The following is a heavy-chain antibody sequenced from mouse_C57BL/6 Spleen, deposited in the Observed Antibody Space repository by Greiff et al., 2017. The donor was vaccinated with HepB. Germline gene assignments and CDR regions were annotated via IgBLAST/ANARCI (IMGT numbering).Heavy chain of an antibody. CDR2: ISDGGSYT. Sequence: EVQLQESGGGLVKPGGSLKLSCAASGFTFSSYAMSWVRQTPEKRLEWVATISDGGSYTYYPDNVKGRFTISRDNAKNNLYLQMSHLKSEDTAMYYCARDREDYDVRGYYAMDYWGQGTSVTVSS. V-gene: IGHV5-4*01. J-gene: IGHJ4*01. CDR1: GFTFSSYA. CDR3: ARDREDYDVRGYYAMDY. D-gene: IGHD2-4*01.